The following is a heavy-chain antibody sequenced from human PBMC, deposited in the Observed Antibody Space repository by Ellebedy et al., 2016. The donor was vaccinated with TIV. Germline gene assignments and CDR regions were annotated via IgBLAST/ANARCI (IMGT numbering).Heavy chain of an antibody. Sequence: GESLKISCAASGFTFSNYGMHWVRQAPGKGLEWVAVISYDGSNKYYADSVKGRFTISRDNYKNTLDLQMNSLRAEDTAVYYGARDIVVVPAAMPVGLGYWGQGTLVTVSS. J-gene: IGHJ4*02. CDR3: ARDIVVVPAAMPVGLGY. V-gene: IGHV3-30*03. D-gene: IGHD2-2*01. CDR1: GFTFSNYG. CDR2: ISYDGSNK.